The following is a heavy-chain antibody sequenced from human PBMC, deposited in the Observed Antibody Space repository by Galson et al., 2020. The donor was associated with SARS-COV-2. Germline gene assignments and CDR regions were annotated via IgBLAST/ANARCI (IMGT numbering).Heavy chain of an antibody. V-gene: IGHV4-30-4*01. CDR2: IFYNGNT. CDR3: ARDYEWGRSGYFDL. D-gene: IGHD1-26*01. Sequence: ASETLSLTCTVSGGSISSGDYYWSWIRQSPGKGLEWIGYIFYNGNTYDSPSLRSRITISRDTSKNQFSLQLSSVTAADTAVYYCARDYEWGRSGYFDLWGRGTLVTVSS. J-gene: IGHJ2*01. CDR1: GGSISSGDYY.